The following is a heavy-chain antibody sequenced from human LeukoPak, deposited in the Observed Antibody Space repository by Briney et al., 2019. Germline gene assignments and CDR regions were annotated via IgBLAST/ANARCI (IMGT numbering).Heavy chain of an antibody. J-gene: IGHJ4*02. Sequence: KASETLSLTCTVSGGSIGTNYWTWIRQPPGQGLEYIGYIYYTGATNYNPSLKSRVTVPVDTSKNQFSLKLTSVTAADTAVYFCAKYGNSGWVIDNWGQGTLVTVSS. D-gene: IGHD6-19*01. CDR3: AKYGNSGWVIDN. CDR1: GGSIGTNY. V-gene: IGHV4-59*08. CDR2: IYYTGAT.